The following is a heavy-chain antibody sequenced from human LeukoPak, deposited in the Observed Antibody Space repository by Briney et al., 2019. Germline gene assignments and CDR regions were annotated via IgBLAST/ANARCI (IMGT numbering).Heavy chain of an antibody. V-gene: IGHV4-59*12. CDR1: GGSISTYY. D-gene: IGHD3-3*01. CDR2: VYYSGNT. Sequence: PSETLSLTCAVSGGSISTYYWTWIRQPPGKGLEWIGNVYYSGNTKYNPSLKSRVTISVDTSKNQFSLKLSSVTAADTAVYYCARRPPFWSGYSDYWGQGTLVTVSS. CDR3: ARRPPFWSGYSDY. J-gene: IGHJ4*02.